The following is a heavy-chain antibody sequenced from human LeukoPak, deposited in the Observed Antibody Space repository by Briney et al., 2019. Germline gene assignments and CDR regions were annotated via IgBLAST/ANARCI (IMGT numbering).Heavy chain of an antibody. CDR2: IYPGDSDT. CDR3: AGTYCSGGSCYSAY. V-gene: IGHV5-51*01. J-gene: IGHJ4*02. CDR1: GYTFTSSW. Sequence: GESLKISCQGSGYTFTSSWIGWVRQMPGKGLEWMGIIYPGDSDTRYSPSFQGQVTFSVDKSISTAYLQWSSLKASDTAMYYCAGTYCSGGSCYSAYWGQGTLVTVSS. D-gene: IGHD2-15*01.